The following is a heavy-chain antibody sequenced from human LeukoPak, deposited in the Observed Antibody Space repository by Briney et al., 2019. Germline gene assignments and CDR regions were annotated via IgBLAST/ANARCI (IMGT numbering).Heavy chain of an antibody. Sequence: ASVKVSYKASGYTFTSYGISWVRQAPGQGLEWMGWISDDNGNTNYAQKLQGRVTMTTDTSTSTAYMELRSLGSDDTAVYFCARGTLVVTGHYVMDVWGQGTTVTVSS. CDR2: ISDDNGNT. CDR1: GYTFTSYG. J-gene: IGHJ6*02. CDR3: ARGTLVVTGHYVMDV. V-gene: IGHV1-18*01. D-gene: IGHD2-21*02.